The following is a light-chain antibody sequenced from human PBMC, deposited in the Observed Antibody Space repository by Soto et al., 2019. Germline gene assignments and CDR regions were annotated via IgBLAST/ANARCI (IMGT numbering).Light chain of an antibody. Sequence: DIVMTQSPDSLAVSLGERTTINCKSSQSLFYSSNNKNFLAWYQQKAGQPPKLLIYWASTRESGVPDRFSGSGSGAEFNLTITSLQAEDAGLYYCQHYFTTPRTFGQGTRLEI. CDR3: QHYFTTPRT. J-gene: IGKJ2*01. V-gene: IGKV4-1*01. CDR2: WAS. CDR1: QSLFYSSNNKNF.